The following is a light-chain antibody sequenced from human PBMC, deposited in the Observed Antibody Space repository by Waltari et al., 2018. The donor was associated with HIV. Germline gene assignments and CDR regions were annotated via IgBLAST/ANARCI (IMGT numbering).Light chain of an antibody. CDR3: ATWDDSLSVVI. CDR1: RSNIGSQS. CDR2: KDD. J-gene: IGLJ2*01. Sequence: QSVLPQPPSGSGTLGQWVTMSCSGRRSNIGSQSVYWYQQFTPKAPKFLIFKDDQRPAGVPARFSGLKAGTAASLAVSGLRSEDEADYYCATWDDSLSVVILCGGTNLTVL. V-gene: IGLV1-47*01.